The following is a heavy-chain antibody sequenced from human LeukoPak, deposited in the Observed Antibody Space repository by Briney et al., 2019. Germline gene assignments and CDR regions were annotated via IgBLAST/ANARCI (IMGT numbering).Heavy chain of an antibody. J-gene: IGHJ5*02. CDR3: MIGISRNNDPLPGPDP. V-gene: IGHV3-7*01. D-gene: IGHD3-10*02. Sequence: GGSLRLSCAASGFTFSNYWMNWVRQAPGKGLEWVANIERDGSGKNYVDSVKGRFSTSRDNTKNLLFLQMNTLRVDDTAVYYCMIGISRNNDPLPGPDPWGQGTLVTVSS. CDR2: IERDGSGK. CDR1: GFTFSNYW.